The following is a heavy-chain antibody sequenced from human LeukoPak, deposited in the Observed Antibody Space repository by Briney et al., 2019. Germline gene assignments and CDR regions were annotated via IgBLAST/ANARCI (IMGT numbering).Heavy chain of an antibody. V-gene: IGHV4-28*01. J-gene: IGHJ4*02. CDR1: GYSITSSSW. Sequence: PSETLSLTCAVSGYSITSSSWWGWIRQPPGKGLEWIGYIYHSGTTYYNPSLQSRVTMSVDTSKNQFSLKLSSVTAVDTAVYYCARKENVYYYFDYWGQGTQVTVSS. CDR2: IYHSGTT. D-gene: IGHD3-10*01. CDR3: ARKENVYYYFDY.